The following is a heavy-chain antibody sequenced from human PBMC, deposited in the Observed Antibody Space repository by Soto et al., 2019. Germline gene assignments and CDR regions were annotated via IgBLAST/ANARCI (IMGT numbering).Heavy chain of an antibody. CDR2: INAGTGYT. V-gene: IGHV1-3*01. CDR1: GYTFSDYV. D-gene: IGHD2-2*01. Sequence: ASVKVSCKASGYTFSDYVIHWVRQAPGQRPEWMGWINAGTGYTTYSQNFQGRVTITRDTSASTAYMDLSRLRSEDTAVYYCARDHGYCNSPNCYWHDSWGQGTLVTVSS. J-gene: IGHJ4*02. CDR3: ARDHGYCNSPNCYWHDS.